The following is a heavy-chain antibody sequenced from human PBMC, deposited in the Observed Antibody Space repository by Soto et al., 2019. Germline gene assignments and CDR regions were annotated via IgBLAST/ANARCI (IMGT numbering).Heavy chain of an antibody. CDR2: IIPILGIA. D-gene: IGHD2-2*01. Sequence: QVQLVQSGAEVKKPGSSVKVSCKASGGTFSSYTISWVRQAPGQGLVWMGRIIPILGIANYARKFQGRVTITADKSTSTAYMELSSLRSEDTAVYYCARAPAAIPYYYYGMDVWGQGTTVTVSS. V-gene: IGHV1-69*02. CDR1: GGTFSSYT. J-gene: IGHJ6*02. CDR3: ARAPAAIPYYYYGMDV.